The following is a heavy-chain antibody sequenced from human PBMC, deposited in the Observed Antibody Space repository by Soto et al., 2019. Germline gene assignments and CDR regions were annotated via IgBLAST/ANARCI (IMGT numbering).Heavy chain of an antibody. Sequence: QVELVQSGTEVKKPGASVKVSCEASSFTFIDFYIHWLRQAPGQGLEWMGWINAKNGGTRYAEKFQDRVTLTRDRSVRTAYLELQRLRSDDTAVYYCARSHCTDGIGYTEVIPSWGQGTLVTVS. CDR1: SFTFIDFY. CDR3: ARSHCTDGIGYTEVIPS. D-gene: IGHD2-8*01. J-gene: IGHJ4*02. V-gene: IGHV1-2*02. CDR2: INAKNGGT.